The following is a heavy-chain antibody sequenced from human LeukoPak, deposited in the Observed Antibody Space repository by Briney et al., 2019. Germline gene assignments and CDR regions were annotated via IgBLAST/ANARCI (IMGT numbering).Heavy chain of an antibody. CDR2: IYYSGST. J-gene: IGHJ4*02. Sequence: KPSETLSLTCTVSGGSISSYYWTWIRQTPGKGLEWSGYIYYSGSTNYNPSLKSRVTISVDTSKNQFSLRLTSVTAADTALYYCAGGDYGGNSGTGYWGQGALVTVSS. V-gene: IGHV4-59*01. CDR1: GGSISSYY. CDR3: AGGDYGGNSGTGY. D-gene: IGHD4-23*01.